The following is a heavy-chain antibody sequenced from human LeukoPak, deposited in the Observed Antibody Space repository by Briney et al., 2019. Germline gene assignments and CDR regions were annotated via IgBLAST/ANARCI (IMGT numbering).Heavy chain of an antibody. CDR2: ISSSSSYI. D-gene: IGHD1-1*01. CDR1: GFTFSSYS. V-gene: IGHV3-21*01. CDR3: ASLDDDAFDI. Sequence: PGGSLRLSCAASGFTFSSYSMNWVRQAPGKGLEWVSSISSSSSYIYYADSVKGRFTISRDNAKNSLYLQMNGLRAEDTAVYYCASLDDDAFDIWGQGAMVTVSS. J-gene: IGHJ3*02.